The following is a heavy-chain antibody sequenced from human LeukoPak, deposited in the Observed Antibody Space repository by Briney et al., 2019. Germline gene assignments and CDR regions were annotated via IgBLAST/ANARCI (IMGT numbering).Heavy chain of an antibody. V-gene: IGHV3-7*01. CDR2: IKQDGSEK. CDR1: GFTFSSYW. CDR3: ARGLRSSWYYYMDV. D-gene: IGHD6-13*01. J-gene: IGHJ6*03. Sequence: PGGSLRLSCAASGFTFSSYWMSWVRQAPGKGLEWVANIKQDGSEKYYVDSVKGRFTISRDNAKNSLYLQMNSLRAEDTAVYYCARGLRSSWYYYMDVWGKGTTVTVSS.